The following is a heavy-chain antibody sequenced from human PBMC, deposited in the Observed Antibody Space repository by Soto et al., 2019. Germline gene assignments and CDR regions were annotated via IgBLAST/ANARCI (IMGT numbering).Heavy chain of an antibody. CDR1: XDTVSRNSAA. CDR3: AAYNFDD. Sequence: PSQTLSLTCAISXDTVSRNSAAWHWIRQSPSRGLEWLGKTYYRSKWYNDYAVTVKSRITINPDTSKNQFSLQLNSVTPEDTAINSCAAYNFDDWGQGTLVTVSS. V-gene: IGHV6-1*01. D-gene: IGHD1-1*01. J-gene: IGHJ4*02. CDR2: TYYRSKWYN.